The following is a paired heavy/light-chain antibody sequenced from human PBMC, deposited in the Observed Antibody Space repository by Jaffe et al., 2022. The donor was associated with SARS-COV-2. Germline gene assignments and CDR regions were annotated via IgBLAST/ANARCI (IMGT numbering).Heavy chain of an antibody. Sequence: QVTLKESGPVLVKPTETLTLTCTVSGFSLSNARMGVSWIRQPPGKALEWLAHIFSNDEKSYSTSLKSRLTISKEISKSQVVLTMTNMDPVDTATYYCARSQEYYDILTGYYSIKDAFDIWGQGTMVTVSS. CDR1: GFSLSNARMG. CDR3: ARSQEYYDILTGYYSIKDAFDI. CDR2: IFSNDEK. J-gene: IGHJ3*02. D-gene: IGHD3-9*01. V-gene: IGHV2-26*01.
Light chain of an antibody. CDR3: QQSYSSPPT. CDR2: AAS. CDR1: QSISSY. J-gene: IGKJ2*01. V-gene: IGKV1-39*01. Sequence: DIQMTQSPSSLSASVGDRVTFTCRASQSISSYLNWYQQKPGKAPKLLISAASSFQSGVPSRFSGSGSGTDFTLTISSLQPEDFATYYCQQSYSSPPTFGQGTKLEIK.